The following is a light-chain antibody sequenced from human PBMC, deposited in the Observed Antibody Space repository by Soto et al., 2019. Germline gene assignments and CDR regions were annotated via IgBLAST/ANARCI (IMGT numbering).Light chain of an antibody. CDR3: SSFSSSITRV. J-gene: IGLJ1*01. CDR2: DVG. V-gene: IGLV2-14*01. CDR1: SSDVGDFNY. Sequence: QSALTQPASVSGSPGQSITISCTGTSSDVGDFNYVSWYQQHPGKAPKLMIYDVGNRPSGVSIRFSGSKSGSTASLTISGLQAEDEADYYCSSFSSSITRVFGTGTKLTVL.